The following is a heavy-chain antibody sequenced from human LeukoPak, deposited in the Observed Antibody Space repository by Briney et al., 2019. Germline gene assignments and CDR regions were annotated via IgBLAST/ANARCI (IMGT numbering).Heavy chain of an antibody. Sequence: SETLSLTCTVSGGSISSSSYYWGWIRQPSGKGLEWIGSIYYGGSTYYNPSLKSRVTISVDTSRNQFSLTLSSVTAADTAVYYCARVVAVAGISDYWGQGTLVTVSS. J-gene: IGHJ4*02. CDR1: GGSISSSSYY. V-gene: IGHV4-39*01. CDR2: IYYGGST. CDR3: ARVVAVAGISDY. D-gene: IGHD6-19*01.